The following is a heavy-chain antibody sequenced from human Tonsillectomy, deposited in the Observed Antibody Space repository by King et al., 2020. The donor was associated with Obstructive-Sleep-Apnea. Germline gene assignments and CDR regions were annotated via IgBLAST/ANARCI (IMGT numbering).Heavy chain of an antibody. Sequence: QLVQSGGGVVQPGRSLRLSCAASGFTFSSYGMHWVRQAPGKGLEWVAVISYDGSNKYYADSVKGRFTISRDNSKNTLYLQMNSLRAEDTAVYYCAKAVPVAYCGGDCSRPLFDYWGQGTLVTVSS. CDR3: AKAVPVAYCGGDCSRPLFDY. CDR2: ISYDGSNK. CDR1: GFTFSSYG. D-gene: IGHD2-21*02. V-gene: IGHV3-30*18. J-gene: IGHJ4*02.